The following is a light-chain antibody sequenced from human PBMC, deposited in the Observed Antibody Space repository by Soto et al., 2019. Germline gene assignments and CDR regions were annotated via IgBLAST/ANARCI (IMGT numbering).Light chain of an antibody. J-gene: IGKJ1*01. CDR1: QSINNW. CDR3: HHLT. V-gene: IGKV1-5*01. CDR2: GAS. Sequence: DIQMTQSPSTLSASVGDRVTITCRASQSINNWLAWYQQKPGNAPKLLIYGASSLESGVPSRFSGSGSGTEFSLTISSLQHDDFATYYCHHLTFGQGTKVEVK.